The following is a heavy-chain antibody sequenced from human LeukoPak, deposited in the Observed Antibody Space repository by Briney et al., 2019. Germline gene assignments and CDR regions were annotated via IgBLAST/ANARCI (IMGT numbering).Heavy chain of an antibody. J-gene: IGHJ6*02. Sequence: PSETLSLTCTVFGGSFRSSSYYWGWIRQTPGKGLEWIGCIYYSGSTYYNPSLKSRVTISVDTSEDQFSLKLSSVTAADTAVYYCARDRLSTITMVRGVTQNYYYYYGMDVWGQGTTVTVSS. D-gene: IGHD3-10*01. CDR1: GGSFRSSSYY. V-gene: IGHV4-39*07. CDR3: ARDRLSTITMVRGVTQNYYYYYGMDV. CDR2: IYYSGST.